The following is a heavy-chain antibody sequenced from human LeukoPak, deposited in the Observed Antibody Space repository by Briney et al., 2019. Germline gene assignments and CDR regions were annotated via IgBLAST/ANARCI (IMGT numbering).Heavy chain of an antibody. CDR2: IYYSGST. D-gene: IGHD6-6*01. CDR3: ARGYSAARFDY. J-gene: IGHJ4*02. Sequence: SETLSFTCTVSGGSISSSSYYWGWIRQPPGKGLEWIGSIYYSGSTYYHTSLKSIATKSVDTSKNQFSLKRSSVTAADTAVYYCARGYSAARFDYWGQGTLVTVSS. CDR1: GGSISSSSYY. V-gene: IGHV4-39*01.